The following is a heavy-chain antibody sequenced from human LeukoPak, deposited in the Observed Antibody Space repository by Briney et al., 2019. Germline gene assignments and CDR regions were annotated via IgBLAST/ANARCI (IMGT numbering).Heavy chain of an antibody. CDR1: GGSISSYY. D-gene: IGHD1-14*01. V-gene: IGHV4-59*08. CDR3: ARQPDRRQVAL. J-gene: IGHJ4*02. CDR2: IHNSGIT. Sequence: SETLSLTCTVSGGSISSYYWSWVRQPPGKGLEWIAYIHNSGITSYNPSLKSRVTISVDTSKNQFSLELSSVTAADTAVYYCARQPDRRQVALWGPGTLVTVSS.